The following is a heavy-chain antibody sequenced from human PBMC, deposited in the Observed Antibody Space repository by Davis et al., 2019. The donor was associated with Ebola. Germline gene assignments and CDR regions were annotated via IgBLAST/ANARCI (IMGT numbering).Heavy chain of an antibody. Sequence: ASVKVSCKASGYTFTNYYMHWVRQAPGQGLEWMGMINPNDGRTIYAQKFQGRVTVTRDTSTTTVYMDLSSLRSEDTAVYYCAREDIVVVVAAPSEYYYYGMDVWGKGTTVTVSS. J-gene: IGHJ6*04. CDR3: AREDIVVVVAAPSEYYYYGMDV. V-gene: IGHV1-46*01. D-gene: IGHD2-15*01. CDR2: INPNDGRT. CDR1: GYTFTNYY.